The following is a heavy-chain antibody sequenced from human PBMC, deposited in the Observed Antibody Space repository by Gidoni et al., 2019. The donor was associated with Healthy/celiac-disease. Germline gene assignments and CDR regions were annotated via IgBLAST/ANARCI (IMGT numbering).Heavy chain of an antibody. CDR1: GGTISSSNW. Sequence: QVQLQESGPGLVKPSWTLSLTCAVSGGTISSSNWWSWVRQPPGKGLEWIGEIYHSGSTNYNPSLKSRVTISVDKSKNQFSLKLSSVTAADTAVYYCARAAYCSSTSCWGDYYYYGMDVWGQGTTVTVSS. CDR2: IYHSGST. J-gene: IGHJ6*02. CDR3: ARAAYCSSTSCWGDYYYYGMDV. V-gene: IGHV4-4*02. D-gene: IGHD2-2*01.